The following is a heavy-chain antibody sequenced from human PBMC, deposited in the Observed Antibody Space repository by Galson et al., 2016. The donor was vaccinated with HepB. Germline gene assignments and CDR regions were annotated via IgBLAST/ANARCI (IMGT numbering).Heavy chain of an antibody. Sequence: SETLSLTCDVSGGSITSSHWWSWVRQPPGKGLEWIGERHHSGGANYKPSLKSRVTILVDTSKSQFSLKLNSVTAADTALYYCARGSYCSRASCYTSPFDFWGQGILITVSS. J-gene: IGHJ4*02. CDR2: RHHSGGA. D-gene: IGHD2-2*01. CDR1: GGSITSSHW. CDR3: ARGSYCSRASCYTSPFDF. V-gene: IGHV4-4*02.